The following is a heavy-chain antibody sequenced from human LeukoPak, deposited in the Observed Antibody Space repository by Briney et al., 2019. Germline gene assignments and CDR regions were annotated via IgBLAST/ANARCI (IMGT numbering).Heavy chain of an antibody. CDR2: IYPGDSDT. D-gene: IGHD1-14*01. CDR1: GYSFTSNW. V-gene: IGHV5-51*01. Sequence: GESLKTSFRSAGYSFTSNWLGWVRQMPGKGLEWMGIIYPGDSDTRYSPSFQGQVTTSADKSISPAYLQWSSLKASDTAMYYCANRHDHEFDYWGQGTLVTVSS. J-gene: IGHJ4*02. CDR3: ANRHDHEFDY.